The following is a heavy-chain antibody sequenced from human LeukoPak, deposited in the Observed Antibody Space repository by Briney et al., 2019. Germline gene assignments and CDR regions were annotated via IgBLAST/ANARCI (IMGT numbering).Heavy chain of an antibody. Sequence: SETLSLTCTVSGGSISSGDYYWSWIRQPPGKGLEWTGYIYYSGSTYYNPSLKSRVTISLDTPKNQFSLKLSSVTAADTAVYYCARVRTYYYYGMDVWGQGTTVTVSS. CDR2: IYYSGST. V-gene: IGHV4-30-4*01. CDR1: GGSISSGDYY. D-gene: IGHD1-7*01. J-gene: IGHJ6*02. CDR3: ARVRTYYYYGMDV.